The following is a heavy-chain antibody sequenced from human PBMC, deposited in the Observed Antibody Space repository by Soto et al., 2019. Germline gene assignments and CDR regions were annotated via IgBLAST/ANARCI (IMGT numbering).Heavy chain of an antibody. J-gene: IGHJ4*02. D-gene: IGHD6-19*01. V-gene: IGHV4-30-4*01. CDR1: GGSISSGDYY. Sequence: QVQLQESGPGLVKPSHTLSLTCTVSGGSISSGDYYWSWIRQPPGKGLEWIGYIYYSGSTYYNPSLKSRVTISVDTSKNQFSLKLSSVTAADTAVYYCARVPEYSSGWYSYYFDYWGQGTLVTVSS. CDR2: IYYSGST. CDR3: ARVPEYSSGWYSYYFDY.